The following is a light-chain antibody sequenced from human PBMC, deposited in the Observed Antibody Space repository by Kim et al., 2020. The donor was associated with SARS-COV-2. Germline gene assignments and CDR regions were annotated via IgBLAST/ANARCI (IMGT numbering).Light chain of an antibody. CDR3: QAWDSSPQLV. CDR1: KLGDKY. V-gene: IGLV3-1*01. J-gene: IGLJ3*02. CDR2: QDS. Sequence: SYELTQPPSVSVSPGQTASITCSGDKLGDKYACWYQQKPGQSPVLVIYQDSKRPSGIPERFSGSNSGNTATLTISGTQAMDEADYYCQAWDSSPQLVFGGGTQLTVL.